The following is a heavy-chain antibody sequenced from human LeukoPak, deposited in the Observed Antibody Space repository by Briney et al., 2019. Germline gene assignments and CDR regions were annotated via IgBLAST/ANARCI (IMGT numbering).Heavy chain of an antibody. CDR3: ARVKYDYGDPVGWFDP. J-gene: IGHJ5*02. CDR2: ILGTGTT. CDR1: GFPFSASY. D-gene: IGHD4-17*01. V-gene: IGHV3-23*01. Sequence: GGSLRLSCAASGFPFSASYMTWVRQAPGKGLEWVSHILGTGTTYSAESVRGRFTISRDNSKNTLYLLMTRLRADDTAVYYCARVKYDYGDPVGWFDPWGQGTLVTVSS.